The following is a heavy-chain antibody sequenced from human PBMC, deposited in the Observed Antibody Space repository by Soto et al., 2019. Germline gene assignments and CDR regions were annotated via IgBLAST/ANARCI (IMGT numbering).Heavy chain of an antibody. CDR1: GVSISSYY. CDR2: IYYSGST. Sequence: SETLSLTCTVSGVSISSYYWSWIRQPPGKGLEWIGYIYYSGSTNYNPSLKSRVTISVDTSKNQFSLKLSSVTAADTAVYYCARQGYCSGGSCYRVIDYWGQGTLVTVSS. J-gene: IGHJ4*02. CDR3: ARQGYCSGGSCYRVIDY. D-gene: IGHD2-15*01. V-gene: IGHV4-59*08.